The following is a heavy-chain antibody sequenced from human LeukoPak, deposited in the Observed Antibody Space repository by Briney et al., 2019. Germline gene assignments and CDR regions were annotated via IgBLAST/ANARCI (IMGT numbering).Heavy chain of an antibody. J-gene: IGHJ3*02. CDR2: ISSSSDTI. Sequence: GGSLRLSCAASGFTFSAYGMNWVRQAPGKGLEWVSYISSSSDTIYYTDSVKGRFTISRDNAKNSLYLQMNSLRAEDRAVYYCARDTLGGGDAFDIWGQGTMVTVSS. D-gene: IGHD2-15*01. CDR3: ARDTLGGGDAFDI. CDR1: GFTFSAYG. V-gene: IGHV3-48*04.